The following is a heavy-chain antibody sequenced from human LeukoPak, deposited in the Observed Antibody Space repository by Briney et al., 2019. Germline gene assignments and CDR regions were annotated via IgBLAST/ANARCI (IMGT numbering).Heavy chain of an antibody. CDR1: GFTFSSYA. Sequence: GGSLRLSCAASGFTFSSYAMSWVRQDPGEWLEWVSAISGSGDSTYYADSVKGRFTISRDNSKNTLYLQMNSLRAEDTAVYYCAKGLRVDYFDYWGQGTLVTVSS. J-gene: IGHJ4*02. V-gene: IGHV3-23*01. CDR2: ISGSGDST. D-gene: IGHD3-3*01. CDR3: AKGLRVDYFDY.